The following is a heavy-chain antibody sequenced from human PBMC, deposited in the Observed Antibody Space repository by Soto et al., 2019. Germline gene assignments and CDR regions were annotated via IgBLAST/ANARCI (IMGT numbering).Heavy chain of an antibody. J-gene: IGHJ4*02. D-gene: IGHD6-25*01. CDR3: ARPPPGFVSSGFDY. V-gene: IGHV3-33*01. CDR1: GFTFSSYG. Sequence: GGSLRLSCAASGFTFSSYGMHWVRQAPGKGLEWVAVIWYDGSNKYYADSVKGRFTISRDNSKNTLYLQMNSLRAEDTAVYYCARPPPGFVSSGFDYWGQGTLVTVSS. CDR2: IWYDGSNK.